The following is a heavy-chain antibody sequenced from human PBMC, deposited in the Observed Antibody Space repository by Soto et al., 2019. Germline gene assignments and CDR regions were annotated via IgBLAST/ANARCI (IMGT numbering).Heavy chain of an antibody. J-gene: IGHJ6*02. CDR1: GGTCSSYA. D-gene: IGHD3-10*01. V-gene: IGHV1-69*01. Sequence: QVQLVQSGAEVKKPGSSVKVSYKASGGTCSSYAISWVRQAPGQGLEWMGGIIPIFGTANYAQKFQGRVTITADESTSTAYMELSSLRSEDTAVYYCARSITMVRRVIVPYYYYYYGMDVWGQGTTVTVSS. CDR3: ARSITMVRRVIVPYYYYYYGMDV. CDR2: IIPIFGTA.